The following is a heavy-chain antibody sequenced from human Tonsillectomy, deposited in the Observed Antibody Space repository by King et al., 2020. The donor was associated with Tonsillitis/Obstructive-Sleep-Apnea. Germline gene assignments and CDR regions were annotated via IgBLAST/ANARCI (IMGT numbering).Heavy chain of an antibody. J-gene: IGHJ4*02. D-gene: IGHD1-26*01. CDR2: VYYSGST. V-gene: IGHV4-59*01. CDR3: ARDASGSYYGRYFDY. Sequence: LQLQESGPRLAKPSETLSLSCTVSGGSISTYFWTWIRQPPGKGLEWIGYVYYSGSTNYNPSLKSRVTISVDTSKNQFSLKLSSVTAADTAVYYCARDASGSYYGRYFDYWGQGTLVTVSS. CDR1: GGSISTYF.